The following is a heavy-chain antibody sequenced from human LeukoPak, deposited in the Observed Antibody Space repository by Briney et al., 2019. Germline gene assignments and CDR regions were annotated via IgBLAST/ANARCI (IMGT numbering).Heavy chain of an antibody. Sequence: GGSLGLSCAASGFTCRNYVSHWVRQAPGKGLEWVAVTSSAVNVKLYADSVKGRFTISRDNSRSTLYLQMNSLRPEDTAIYYCAREGYYGSGSPPSLYFDYWGQGTLVTVSS. J-gene: IGHJ4*02. CDR2: TSSAVNVK. V-gene: IGHV3-30-3*01. CDR1: GFTCRNYV. D-gene: IGHD3-10*01. CDR3: AREGYYGSGSPPSLYFDY.